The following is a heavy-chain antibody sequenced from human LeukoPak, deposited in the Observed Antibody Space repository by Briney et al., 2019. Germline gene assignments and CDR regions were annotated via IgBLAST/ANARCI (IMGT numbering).Heavy chain of an antibody. D-gene: IGHD3-16*01. CDR1: GYTFTSYY. CDR2: INPSGGST. CDR3: AREGDSPGGSTEGGAFDI. Sequence: ASVKVFCKASGYTFTSYYMHWVRQAPGQGLEWMGIINPSGGSTSYAQKFQGRVTMTRDMSTSTVYMELSSLRSEDTAVYYCAREGDSPGGSTEGGAFDIWGQGTMVTVSS. V-gene: IGHV1-46*01. J-gene: IGHJ3*02.